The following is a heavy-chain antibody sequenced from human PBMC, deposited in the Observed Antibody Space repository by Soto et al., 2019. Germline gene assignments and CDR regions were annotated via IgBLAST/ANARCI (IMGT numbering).Heavy chain of an antibody. CDR1: GYTFTGYY. CDR2: INPNSGGT. D-gene: IGHD6-13*01. V-gene: IGHV1-2*02. J-gene: IGHJ5*02. CDR3: GRGIRGGQELVRRGLDP. Sequence: QVQLVQSGAEVKKPGASVKVSCKASGYTFTGYYMHWVRQAPGQGLEWMGWINPNSGGTNYAQKFQGRVTKDRDTAISTGYMELSRPESYDKGGEYLGRGIRGGQELVRRGLDPWGQGTLVTVSS.